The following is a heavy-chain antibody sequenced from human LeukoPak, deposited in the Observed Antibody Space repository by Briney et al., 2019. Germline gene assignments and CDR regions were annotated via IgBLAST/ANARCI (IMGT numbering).Heavy chain of an antibody. Sequence: SETLSLTCTVSGGSISSYYWSWIRQPAGKGLEWSGRIYTSGSTNYNPSLKSRVTMSVDTSKNQFSLKLSSVTAADTAVYYCARSGEGEYCSSTSCYPGLNWFDPWGQGTLVTVSS. J-gene: IGHJ5*02. CDR3: ARSGEGEYCSSTSCYPGLNWFDP. V-gene: IGHV4-4*07. D-gene: IGHD2-2*01. CDR1: GGSISSYY. CDR2: IYTSGST.